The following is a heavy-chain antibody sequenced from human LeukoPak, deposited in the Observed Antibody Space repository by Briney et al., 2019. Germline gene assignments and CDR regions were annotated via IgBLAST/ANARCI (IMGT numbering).Heavy chain of an antibody. CDR1: GGSLTNYY. V-gene: IGHV4-4*09. Sequence: SETLSLTCSVSGGSLTNYYWGWIRQPPGKGLEFIGYIHSDGTTNYDSSLQSRVAISLDTSKIQFSLRLYSVTAADTALYFCARLNLRGGEALHFDSWGQETLVTVSS. D-gene: IGHD3-16*01. CDR2: IHSDGTT. CDR3: ARLNLRGGEALHFDS. J-gene: IGHJ4*02.